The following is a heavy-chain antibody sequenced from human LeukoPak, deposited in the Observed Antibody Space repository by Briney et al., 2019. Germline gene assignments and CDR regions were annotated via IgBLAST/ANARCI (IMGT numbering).Heavy chain of an antibody. J-gene: IGHJ3*02. CDR3: ARSDAFDI. CDR1: GGTFSSYA. V-gene: IGHV1-69*04. Sequence: SVKVSCKASGGTFSSYAISWVRPAPGQGLEWMGRIIPILGIANYAQKFQGRVTITADKSTSTAYMELSSLRSEDTAVYYCARSDAFDIWGQGTMVTVSS. CDR2: IIPILGIA.